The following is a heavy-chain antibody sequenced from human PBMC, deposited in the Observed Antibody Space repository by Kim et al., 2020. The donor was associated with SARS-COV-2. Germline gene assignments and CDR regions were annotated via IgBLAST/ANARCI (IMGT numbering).Heavy chain of an antibody. V-gene: IGHV3-74*01. CDR2: INSDGGST. D-gene: IGHD5-12*01. Sequence: GGSLRLSCAASGFTFSNYWMHWARQAPGKGLVWVSRINSDGGSTSYADSVKGRFTISRDNAKNTLYLQMNSLRAEDTAVYYCARVKGGYVRGYYYYGMDVWGQGTTVTVSS. CDR1: GFTFSNYW. J-gene: IGHJ6*02. CDR3: ARVKGGYVRGYYYYGMDV.